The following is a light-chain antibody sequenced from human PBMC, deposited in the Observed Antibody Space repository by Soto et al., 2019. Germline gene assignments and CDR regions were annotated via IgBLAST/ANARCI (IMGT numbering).Light chain of an antibody. V-gene: IGKV1-5*03. CDR2: KAS. CDR1: QTIGSW. Sequence: DIQMTQSPSTLSGSVGDRVTITFRASQTIGSWLAWYQQKPGKAPKLLIYKASTLKSGVPSRFSGSGSGTEFTLTISSLQPDDFATYYCQQYNSYSPWTFGQGTKVDIK. CDR3: QQYNSYSPWT. J-gene: IGKJ1*01.